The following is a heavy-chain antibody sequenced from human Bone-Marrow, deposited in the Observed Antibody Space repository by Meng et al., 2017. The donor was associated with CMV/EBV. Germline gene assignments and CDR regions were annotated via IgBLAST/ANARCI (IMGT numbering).Heavy chain of an antibody. Sequence: QVQLQESGPGLVKPSQTLSLTCTVPGGSISSGDYYWSWIRQPPGKGLEWIGYIYYSGSTYYNPSLKSRVTISVDTSKNQFSLKLSSVTAADTAVYYCARAGYDILTGYPLNWFDPWGQGTLVTVSS. V-gene: IGHV4-30-4*08. CDR2: IYYSGST. D-gene: IGHD3-9*01. CDR1: GGSISSGDYY. CDR3: ARAGYDILTGYPLNWFDP. J-gene: IGHJ5*02.